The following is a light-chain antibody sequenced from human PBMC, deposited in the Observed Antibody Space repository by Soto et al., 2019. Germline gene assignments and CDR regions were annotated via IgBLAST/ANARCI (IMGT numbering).Light chain of an antibody. CDR3: SSYAGSTTFDV. J-gene: IGLJ1*01. Sequence: QSVLTQPPSVSGSPGQSVAISCTGTSSDVGSYNRVSWYQQPPGAAPKLMIYEVSNRPSGVPDRFSGSKSGNTASLTISGLQAEDEADYYCSSYAGSTTFDVFGTGTKVTVL. CDR2: EVS. V-gene: IGLV2-18*02. CDR1: SSDVGSYNR.